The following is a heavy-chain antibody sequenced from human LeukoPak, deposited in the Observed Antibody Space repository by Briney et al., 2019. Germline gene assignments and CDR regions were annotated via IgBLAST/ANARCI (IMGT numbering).Heavy chain of an antibody. CDR3: ARGQNWFDP. CDR1: GGSISSGGYY. CDR2: IYYSGST. Sequence: SSETLSLTCTVSGGSISSGGYYWSWIRQHPGKDLEWIGYIYYSGSTYYNPSLKSRVTISVDTSKNQLSLKLSSVTAADTAVYYCARGQNWFDPWGQGTLVTVSS. J-gene: IGHJ5*02. V-gene: IGHV4-31*03.